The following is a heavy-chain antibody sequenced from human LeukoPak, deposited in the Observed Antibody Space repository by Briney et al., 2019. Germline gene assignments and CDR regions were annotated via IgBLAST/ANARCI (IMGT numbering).Heavy chain of an antibody. J-gene: IGHJ4*02. CDR1: GFTFSSYE. CDR2: ISSSGSTI. D-gene: IGHD5-18*01. V-gene: IGHV3-48*03. CDR3: ARTAMVNFDY. Sequence: PGGSLRLSCAASGFTFSSYEMNWVRQAPGKGLEWASYISSSGSTIYYADSVKGRFTISRDNAKNSLYLQMNSLRAEDTAVYYCARTAMVNFDYWGQGTLVTVSS.